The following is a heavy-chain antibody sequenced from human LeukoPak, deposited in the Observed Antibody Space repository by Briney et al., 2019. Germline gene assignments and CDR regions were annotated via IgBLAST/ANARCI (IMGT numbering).Heavy chain of an antibody. J-gene: IGHJ4*02. D-gene: IGHD3-10*01. CDR3: AKETYGSGKTIYFDY. Sequence: GGSLRLSCAASGLTFSSYAMSWVRQAPGKGLEWVSAISGSGDSTYYADSVKGRFTISRDNSKNTLYLQMNSLRAEDTAVYYCAKETYGSGKTIYFDYWGQGTLVTVSS. CDR2: ISGSGDST. CDR1: GLTFSSYA. V-gene: IGHV3-23*01.